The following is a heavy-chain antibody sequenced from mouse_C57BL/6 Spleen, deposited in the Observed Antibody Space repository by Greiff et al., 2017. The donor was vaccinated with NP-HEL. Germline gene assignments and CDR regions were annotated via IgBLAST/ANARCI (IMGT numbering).Heavy chain of an antibody. Sequence: VKLQQPGAELVRPGSSVKLSCKASGYTFTSYWMHWVKQRPIQGLEWIGNIDPSDSETHYNQKFKDKATLTVDKSSSTAYMQLSSLTSEDSAVYYCARGGSYAMDYWGQGTSVTVSS. J-gene: IGHJ4*01. CDR3: ARGGSYAMDY. CDR2: IDPSDSET. V-gene: IGHV1-52*01. CDR1: GYTFTSYW.